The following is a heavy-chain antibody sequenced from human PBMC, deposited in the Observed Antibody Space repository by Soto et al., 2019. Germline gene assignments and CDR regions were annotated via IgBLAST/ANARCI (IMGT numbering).Heavy chain of an antibody. CDR3: AENEVVRGVPSLDAFDI. J-gene: IGHJ3*02. CDR1: GGSISSSNW. Sequence: QVQLQESGPGLVKPSGTLSLTCAVSGGSISSSNWWSWVRQPPGKGLEWIGEIYHSGSTTYNPSLKRGASISVDKSKNQLSRKLSAATDVDTAVYDCAENEVVRGVPSLDAFDIWGQGTMVTVSS. CDR2: IYHSGST. V-gene: IGHV4-4*02. D-gene: IGHD3-10*01.